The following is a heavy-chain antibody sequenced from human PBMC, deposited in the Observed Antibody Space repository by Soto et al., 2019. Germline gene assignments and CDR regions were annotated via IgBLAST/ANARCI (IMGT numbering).Heavy chain of an antibody. CDR3: AKTARLRYRSSRWFDP. D-gene: IGHD6-13*01. V-gene: IGHV3-30*18. CDR1: GFTFSSYD. Sequence: QVQLVESGGGVVQPGRSLRLSCAASGFTFSSYDMHWVRQAPGKGLEWVAVMSFDGSNEYYADSVKGRFTISRDNSKNTLYLQMSSLRTEDTAVYYCAKTARLRYRSSRWFDPWGQGTLVTVSS. J-gene: IGHJ5*02. CDR2: MSFDGSNE.